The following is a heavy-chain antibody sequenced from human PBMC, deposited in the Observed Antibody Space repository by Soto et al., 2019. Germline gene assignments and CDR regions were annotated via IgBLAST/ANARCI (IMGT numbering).Heavy chain of an antibody. Sequence: ESVGDLVQPGGSLRLSCAASGFTFGNYWMAWVRQAPGKGLEWVANIRGDGSREYYLDSVRGRFSVSRDNAQESLYLQMTGLRVEDTAVYYCARDVNYGDGTAYYDVFDIWGQGTVVTVSS. CDR3: ARDVNYGDGTAYYDVFDI. D-gene: IGHD4-17*01. CDR1: GFTFGNYW. CDR2: IRGDGSRE. V-gene: IGHV3-7*05. J-gene: IGHJ3*02.